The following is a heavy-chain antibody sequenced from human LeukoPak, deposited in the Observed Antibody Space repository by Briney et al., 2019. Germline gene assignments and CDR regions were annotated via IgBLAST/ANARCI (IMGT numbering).Heavy chain of an antibody. V-gene: IGHV1-69*05. Sequence: GSSVKVSCKASGGTFSSYAISWVRQAPGQGLEWMGGIIPIFGTANYAQKFKGRGTITTDEFTSTAYMELSSLRSEDTSVYYCARGDYYDLWSGSYYFDYWGQGTLVTVSS. J-gene: IGHJ4*02. CDR2: IIPIFGTA. D-gene: IGHD3-3*01. CDR3: ARGDYYDLWSGSYYFDY. CDR1: GGTFSSYA.